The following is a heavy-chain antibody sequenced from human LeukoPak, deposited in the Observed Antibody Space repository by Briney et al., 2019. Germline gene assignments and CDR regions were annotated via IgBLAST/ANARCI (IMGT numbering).Heavy chain of an antibody. CDR1: GGTFSSYT. Sequence: ASVKVSCKASGGTFSSYTISWVRQAPGQGLEWMGRIIPILGIANYAQKFQGRVTITADKSTSTAYRELSSLRSEDTAVYYCARDGSKEGTVLLWFGESSDAFDIWGQGTMVTVSS. D-gene: IGHD3-10*01. CDR3: ARDGSKEGTVLLWFGESSDAFDI. J-gene: IGHJ3*02. V-gene: IGHV1-69*04. CDR2: IIPILGIA.